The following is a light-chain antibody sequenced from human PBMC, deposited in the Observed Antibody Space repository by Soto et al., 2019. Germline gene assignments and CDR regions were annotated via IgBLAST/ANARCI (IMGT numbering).Light chain of an antibody. CDR3: QSYDSSLSAYV. CDR2: GNS. V-gene: IGLV1-40*01. J-gene: IGLJ1*01. Sequence: QSVLTQPPSVSWAPGQRVTISCTGSSSNIGAGYDVHWYQQLPGTASKLLIYGNSNRPSGVPDRFSGSKSGTPASLAITGLQAEDEADYYCQSYDSSLSAYVFGPGTKVTVL. CDR1: SSNIGAGYD.